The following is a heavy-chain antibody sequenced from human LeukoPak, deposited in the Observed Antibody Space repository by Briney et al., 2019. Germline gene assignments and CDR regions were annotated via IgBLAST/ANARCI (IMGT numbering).Heavy chain of an antibody. V-gene: IGHV3-9*01. CDR3: AREGHYYGSGSSLYYFDY. D-gene: IGHD3-10*01. Sequence: PGGSLRLSCAASGLTFDDYAMHWVRQAPGKGLEWVSGISWNSGSIGYADSVKGRFTISRDNAKNSLYLQMNSLRAEDTAVYYCAREGHYYGSGSSLYYFDYWGQGTPVTVSS. CDR2: ISWNSGSI. J-gene: IGHJ4*02. CDR1: GLTFDDYA.